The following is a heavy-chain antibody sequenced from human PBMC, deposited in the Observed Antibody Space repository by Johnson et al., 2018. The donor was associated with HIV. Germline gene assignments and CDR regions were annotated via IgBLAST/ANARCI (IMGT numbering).Heavy chain of an antibody. D-gene: IGHD1-26*01. CDR1: GFTFDDYA. V-gene: IGHV3-9*01. CDR3: AKDRGSPGIPAAFDI. Sequence: VQLVESGGGLVQPGGSLRLSCAASGFTFDDYAMHWVRQAPGKGLEWVSGISWNSGSIGYADSVKGRFTISRDNAKNSLYLQMNSLRAEDTAVYFCAKDRGSPGIPAAFDIWRQGTMVTVSS. J-gene: IGHJ3*02. CDR2: ISWNSGSI.